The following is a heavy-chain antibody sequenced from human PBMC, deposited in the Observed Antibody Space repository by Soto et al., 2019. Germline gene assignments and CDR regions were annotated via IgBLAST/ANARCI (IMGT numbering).Heavy chain of an antibody. CDR1: GGSVSSGNYY. Sequence: PSETLSLTCTVSGGSVSSGNYYWSWIRQPPGKGLEWVGYIYYGGTTSYNPSLKSRVTISLETSKSQFSLRLTSVTAADTAVHSCARLGRYYQSLDSWGPGTLVTVSS. J-gene: IGHJ5*01. CDR2: IYYGGTT. V-gene: IGHV4-61*01. D-gene: IGHD3-10*01. CDR3: ARLGRYYQSLDS.